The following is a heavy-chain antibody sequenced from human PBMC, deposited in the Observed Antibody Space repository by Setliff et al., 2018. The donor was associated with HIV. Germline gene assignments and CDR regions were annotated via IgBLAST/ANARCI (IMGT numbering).Heavy chain of an antibody. CDR3: ARDGVVPAAMDYYGLDV. CDR2: INHSGST. D-gene: IGHD2-2*01. Sequence: SETLSLTCAVYGGSFSGYYWSWIRQPPGKGLEWIGEINHSGSTNYNPSRKSQVTISVDTSKNQFSLKLSSVTAADTAVYYCARDGVVPAAMDYYGLDVWGQGTTVTVSS. J-gene: IGHJ6*02. V-gene: IGHV4-34*01. CDR1: GGSFSGYY.